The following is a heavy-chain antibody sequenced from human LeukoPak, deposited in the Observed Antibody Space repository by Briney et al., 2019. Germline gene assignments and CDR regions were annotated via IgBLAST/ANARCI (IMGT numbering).Heavy chain of an antibody. CDR3: ARGLAYCGGDCYSAGYMDV. Sequence: GASVKVSCKASGYTFTSYDINWVRQATGQGLEWMGWMSPNRGNTGYAQKFQGRATITRNPSISTAYMELSSLRSEDTAVYYCARGLAYCGGDCYSAGYMDVWGKGTTVTVSS. CDR1: GYTFTSYD. CDR2: MSPNRGNT. V-gene: IGHV1-8*03. D-gene: IGHD2-21*02. J-gene: IGHJ6*03.